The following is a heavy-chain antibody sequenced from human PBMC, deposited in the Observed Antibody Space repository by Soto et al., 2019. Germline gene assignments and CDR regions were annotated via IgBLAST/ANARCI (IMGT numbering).Heavy chain of an antibody. CDR3: ASSGWFDP. CDR2: IYYSGST. CDR1: GGSISSSTYY. Sequence: QLQLQESGPGLVKPSETLSLTCTVSGGSISSSTYYWRWIRQPPGKGLEWIGTIYYSGSTYYNPSRKSRVTISVDTSKNQFSLKLSSVPAADTAVYYCASSGWFDPWGQGTLVTVSS. J-gene: IGHJ5*02. V-gene: IGHV4-39*01.